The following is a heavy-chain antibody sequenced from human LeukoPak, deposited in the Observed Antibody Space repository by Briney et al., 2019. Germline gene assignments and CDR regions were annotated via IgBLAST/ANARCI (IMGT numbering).Heavy chain of an antibody. Sequence: GGSLRLSCGASGFTFSNYAMSWVRQAPGKGLEWVSGDRNGGLIAYYADSVKGRFTISRDNSKNTLYLQMDSLRVEDTAVYYCAKTVLSTTWYGSFEYWGQGTLVTVSS. D-gene: IGHD4/OR15-4a*01. CDR1: GFTFSNYA. J-gene: IGHJ4*02. V-gene: IGHV3-23*01. CDR3: AKTVLSTTWYGSFEY. CDR2: DRNGGLIA.